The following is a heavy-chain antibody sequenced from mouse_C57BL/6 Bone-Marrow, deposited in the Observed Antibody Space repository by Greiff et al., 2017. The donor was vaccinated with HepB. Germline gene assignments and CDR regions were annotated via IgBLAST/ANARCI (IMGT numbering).Heavy chain of an antibody. D-gene: IGHD1-1*01. CDR2: IYPGNSDT. Sequence: VQLQQSGTVLARPGASVKMSCKTSGYTFTSYWMHWVNQRPGQGLEWIGAIYPGNSDTSYNQKFKGKAKLTAVTSASTAYMELSSLTNEDSAVYYCTRGPGVYYYGLYWYFDVWGTGTTVTVSS. V-gene: IGHV1-5*01. J-gene: IGHJ1*03. CDR3: TRGPGVYYYGLYWYFDV. CDR1: GYTFTSYW.